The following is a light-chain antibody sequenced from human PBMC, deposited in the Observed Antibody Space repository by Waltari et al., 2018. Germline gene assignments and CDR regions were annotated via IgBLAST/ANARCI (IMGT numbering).Light chain of an antibody. CDR2: DVN. Sequence: QSALTQPPSASGSPGQSITISCTGSARDIGAHDSVSWYQQHPGKAPKLLLYDVNRRPPGVPFRFSGSKSGNTASLTVSGLQTEDEADYYCSSYVGADTAVFGPGTKVTVL. J-gene: IGLJ1*01. CDR1: ARDIGAHDS. V-gene: IGLV2-8*01. CDR3: SSYVGADTAV.